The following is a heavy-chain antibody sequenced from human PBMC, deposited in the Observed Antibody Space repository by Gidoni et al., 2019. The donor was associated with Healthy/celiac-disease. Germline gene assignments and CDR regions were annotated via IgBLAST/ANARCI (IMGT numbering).Heavy chain of an antibody. CDR2: INHSGST. CDR3: ARGTVNSVLDY. D-gene: IGHD4-4*01. Sequence: QVQLQQWGAGLLKPSETLSLTCAVYGGSFSGYYWSWIRQPPGKGLEWIGEINHSGSTNYNPSLKSRVTISVDTSKNQFSLKLSSVTAADTAVYYCARGTVNSVLDYWGQGTLVTVSS. J-gene: IGHJ4*02. V-gene: IGHV4-34*01. CDR1: GGSFSGYY.